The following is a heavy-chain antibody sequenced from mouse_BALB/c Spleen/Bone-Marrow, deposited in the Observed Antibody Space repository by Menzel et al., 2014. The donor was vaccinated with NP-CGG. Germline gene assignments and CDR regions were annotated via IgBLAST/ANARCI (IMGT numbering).Heavy chain of an antibody. CDR3: SRGLLGLDY. CDR1: GYTFTGYW. CDR2: INPSNGRT. Sequence: VQGVESGAELVKPGASVKLSCKASGYTFTGYWMHWVKQRPGQGLEWIGEINPSNGRTNYNEKFKSRATLTVDKSSSTAYMQLNSRTSEDSAVYYCSRGLLGLDYWGQGTTLTVSS. V-gene: IGHV1S81*02. J-gene: IGHJ2*01. D-gene: IGHD1-2*01.